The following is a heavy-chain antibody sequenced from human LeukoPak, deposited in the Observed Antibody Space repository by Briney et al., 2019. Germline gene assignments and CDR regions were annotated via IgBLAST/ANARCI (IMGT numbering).Heavy chain of an antibody. CDR2: ISYDGSNK. Sequence: GRSLRLSCAASGFTFSSYAMHWVRQAPGKGLEWVAVISYDGSNKYYADSVKGRFTISRDNSKNTLYLQMNSLRAEDTAVYYCARDRGSFASSSEDHFDYWGQGTLVTVSS. V-gene: IGHV3-30-3*01. J-gene: IGHJ4*02. CDR3: ARDRGSFASSSEDHFDY. CDR1: GFTFSSYA. D-gene: IGHD6-6*01.